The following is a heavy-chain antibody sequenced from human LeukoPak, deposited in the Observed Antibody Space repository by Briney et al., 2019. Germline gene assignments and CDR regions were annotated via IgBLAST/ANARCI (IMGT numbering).Heavy chain of an antibody. Sequence: ASVTVSCKASGGTFSSYAISWVRQAPGQGLEWMGRIIPILGIANYAQKFQGRVTITADKSTSTAYMELSSLRSEDTAVYYCARDFDSSGYNIFDYWGQGTLVTVSS. CDR1: GGTFSSYA. CDR3: ARDFDSSGYNIFDY. V-gene: IGHV1-69*04. J-gene: IGHJ4*02. D-gene: IGHD3-22*01. CDR2: IIPILGIA.